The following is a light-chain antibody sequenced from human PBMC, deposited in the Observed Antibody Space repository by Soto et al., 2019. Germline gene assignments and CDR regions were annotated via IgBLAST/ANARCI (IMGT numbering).Light chain of an antibody. J-gene: IGKJ1*01. Sequence: DIQMTQSPSTLSASVGDRVTITCRASQTISSWLAWYQQKPGKAPKLLIYKASTLKSGVPSRFSGSGSGTDFTLTISSLEPEDFAVYYCQQRSNWPLTLGQGTKVDI. CDR2: KAS. CDR3: QQRSNWPLT. CDR1: QTISSW. V-gene: IGKV1-5*03.